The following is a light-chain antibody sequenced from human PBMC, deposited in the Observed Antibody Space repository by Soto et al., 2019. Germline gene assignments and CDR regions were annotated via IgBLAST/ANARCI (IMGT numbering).Light chain of an antibody. CDR1: QSVSSN. V-gene: IGKV3-15*01. Sequence: EMVMTQSPATLSVSLGERATLSCRASQSVSSNLAWYQQKPGQAPRLLIYGASTRATGIPARFSGSGSGTEFTLTISSLQSEDFAVYYCQQYNNWPQTFGGGTKVEIK. CDR2: GAS. J-gene: IGKJ4*01. CDR3: QQYNNWPQT.